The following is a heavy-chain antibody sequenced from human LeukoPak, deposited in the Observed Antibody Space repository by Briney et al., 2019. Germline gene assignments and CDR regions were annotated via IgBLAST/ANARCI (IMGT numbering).Heavy chain of an antibody. J-gene: IGHJ4*02. V-gene: IGHV3-74*01. CDR1: GFTFGNYW. Sequence: GGSLRLSCAASGFTFGNYWMHWVRQAPGKGPVWVSRINSDGSSTSYADSVQGRFTISRNNAKNTLSLQMNSLRAEDTAVYYCASTNRLDYWGQGTLVTVSS. D-gene: IGHD2/OR15-2a*01. CDR2: INSDGSST. CDR3: ASTNRLDY.